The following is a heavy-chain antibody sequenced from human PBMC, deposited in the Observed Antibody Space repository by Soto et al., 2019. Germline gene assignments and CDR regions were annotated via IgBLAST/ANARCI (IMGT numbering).Heavy chain of an antibody. J-gene: IGHJ4*02. CDR2: IYYSGST. CDR1: GGSISSYY. CDR3: ARGLRFLEWSILD. Sequence: QVQLQESGPGLVKPSETLSLTCTVSGGSISSYYWSWIRQPPGKGLEWIGYIYYSGSTNYNPSLKSRVTISVDTSKNQFSLKLSSVTAADTAVYYCARGLRFLEWSILDWGRGTLVTVSS. V-gene: IGHV4-59*01. D-gene: IGHD3-3*01.